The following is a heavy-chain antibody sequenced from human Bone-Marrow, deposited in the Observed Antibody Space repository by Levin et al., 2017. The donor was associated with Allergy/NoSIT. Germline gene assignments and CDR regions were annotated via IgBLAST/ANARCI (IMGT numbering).Heavy chain of an antibody. J-gene: IGHJ6*03. CDR1: GGSISSYY. V-gene: IGHV4-59*01. Sequence: SQTLSLPCTVSGGSISSYYWSWIRQPPGKGLEWIGYIYYSGSTNYNPSLKSRVTISVDTSKNQFSLKLSSVTAADTAVYYCARGRGEAVAAYYYYYYYMDVWGKGTTVTVSS. CDR2: IYYSGST. D-gene: IGHD6-19*01. CDR3: ARGRGEAVAAYYYYYYYMDV.